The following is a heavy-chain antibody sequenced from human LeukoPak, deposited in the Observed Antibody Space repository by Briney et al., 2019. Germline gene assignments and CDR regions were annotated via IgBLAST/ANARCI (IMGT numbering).Heavy chain of an antibody. D-gene: IGHD3-22*01. V-gene: IGHV4-31*03. Sequence: SETLSHTCTVSGASFSSGDQYWNWIRQSPGKGLEWIGSIHPSGMLYNNPSLESRVTISIDTSKNQFSLNLNSVTAADTAVYFCSRGLDSRKLGYWGQGTLVTVSS. CDR1: GASFSSGDQY. CDR3: SRGLDSRKLGY. J-gene: IGHJ4*02. CDR2: IHPSGML.